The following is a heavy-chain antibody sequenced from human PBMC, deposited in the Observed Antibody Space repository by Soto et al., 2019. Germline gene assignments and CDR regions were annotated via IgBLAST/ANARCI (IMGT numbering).Heavy chain of an antibody. CDR3: ARLPKGSLVTA. Sequence: LVESGGDWVYPGGALRLSCVGSGFSFSDHSMNWVRQAPGKGLQGVSYISSSSDKTYYAESVKGRFTGSRDNAKNALFLQMHSLRDDDTATYSCARLPKGSLVTAWGQGARVTVSS. J-gene: IGHJ4*02. CDR1: GFSFSDHS. D-gene: IGHD2-21*02. V-gene: IGHV3-48*02. CDR2: ISSSSDKT.